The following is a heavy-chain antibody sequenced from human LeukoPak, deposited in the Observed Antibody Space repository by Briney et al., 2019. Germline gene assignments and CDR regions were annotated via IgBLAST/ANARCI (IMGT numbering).Heavy chain of an antibody. Sequence: ASVTVSFKASGYTFTIFGIIWVRQAPGQGLEWMGWISPYNGKTNYAQKVQGRVTMTTDTSTSTAYMELRSLRSDDTAVYYCASYHCTYAVCYGECEYFQHWGQGTLVTVSS. CDR2: ISPYNGKT. D-gene: IGHD2-8*01. J-gene: IGHJ1*01. CDR1: GYTFTIFG. CDR3: ASYHCTYAVCYGECEYFQH. V-gene: IGHV1-18*01.